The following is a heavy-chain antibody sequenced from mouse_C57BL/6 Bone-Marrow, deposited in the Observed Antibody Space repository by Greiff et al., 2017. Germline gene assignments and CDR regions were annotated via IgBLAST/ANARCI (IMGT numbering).Heavy chain of an antibody. D-gene: IGHD2-4*01. CDR3: TTYSIYYDYDAWFAY. Sequence: EVQLQQSGAELVRPGASVKLSCTASGFNIKDDYMHWVKQRPEQGLEWIGWIDPENGDTEYASKFQGKATITAATSSNTAYLQLSSLTSEDTAVYYCTTYSIYYDYDAWFAYWGQGTLVTVSA. V-gene: IGHV14-4*01. CDR2: IDPENGDT. J-gene: IGHJ3*01. CDR1: GFNIKDDY.